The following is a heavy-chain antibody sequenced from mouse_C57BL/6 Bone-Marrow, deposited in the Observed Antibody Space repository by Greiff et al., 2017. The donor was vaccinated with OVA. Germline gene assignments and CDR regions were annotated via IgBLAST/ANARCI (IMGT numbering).Heavy chain of an antibody. Sequence: QVQLQQPGAELVKPGASVKMSCKASGYTFTSYWITWVKQRPGQGLEWIGDIYPGSGSTNYNEKFKSKATLTVDTSSSTAYMQLSSLTSEDAAVYYCASCEYEDAMDDWGQGTSVTVSS. V-gene: IGHV1-55*01. CDR1: GYTFTSYW. J-gene: IGHJ4*01. D-gene: IGHD2-4*01. CDR3: ASCEYEDAMDD. CDR2: IYPGSGST.